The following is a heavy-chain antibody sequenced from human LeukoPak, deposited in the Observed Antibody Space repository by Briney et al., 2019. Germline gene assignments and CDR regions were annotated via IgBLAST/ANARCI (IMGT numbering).Heavy chain of an antibody. CDR2: INTKGET. CDR3: ATSNDAKIAPFDH. CDR1: GVSMSAYQ. J-gene: IGHJ4*02. D-gene: IGHD2-21*01. Sequence: SETLSLTCTVSGVSMSAYQWSWVRQSPEKGLEWIGCINTKGETSYNPSLKSRVTTSVDTSKSQFSLRLTSVTAADTAVYYCATSNDAKIAPFDHWGQGDPVTVSS. V-gene: IGHV4-4*09.